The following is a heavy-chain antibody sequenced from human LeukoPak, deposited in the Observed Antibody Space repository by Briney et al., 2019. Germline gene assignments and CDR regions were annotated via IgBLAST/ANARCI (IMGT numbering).Heavy chain of an antibody. V-gene: IGHV3-11*01. Sequence: GGSLRLSCAASGFIFSDYYMSWIRQAPGKGLEWVSYISSSGSTIYYADSVKGRFTISRDNAKNSLYLQMNSLRAEDTALYYCAKAGGDGSSANYYYYYMDVWGKGTTVTVSS. J-gene: IGHJ6*03. CDR3: AKAGGDGSSANYYYYYMDV. D-gene: IGHD6-6*01. CDR1: GFIFSDYY. CDR2: ISSSGSTI.